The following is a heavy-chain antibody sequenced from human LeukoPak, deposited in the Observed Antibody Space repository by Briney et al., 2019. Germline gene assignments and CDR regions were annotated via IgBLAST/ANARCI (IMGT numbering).Heavy chain of an antibody. J-gene: IGHJ4*02. Sequence: GGSLRLSCAASGFTFSSYSMNWVRQAPGKGLEWVSSISSSSSYVYYADSVKGRFTISRDNAKNSLYLQMNSLRAEDTAVYYCARPPRDSSGYPDYWGQGTLVTVSS. V-gene: IGHV3-21*01. CDR2: ISSSSSYV. CDR1: GFTFSSYS. D-gene: IGHD3-22*01. CDR3: ARPPRDSSGYPDY.